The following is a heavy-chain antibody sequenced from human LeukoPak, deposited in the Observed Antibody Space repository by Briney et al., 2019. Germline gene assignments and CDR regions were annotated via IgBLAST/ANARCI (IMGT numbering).Heavy chain of an antibody. J-gene: IGHJ5*02. CDR1: GGSFSGYY. CDR2: INHSGST. Sequence: PSETLSVTCAVYGGSFSGYYWSWIRQPPGNGLEWIGEINHSGSTNYNPSLKSRVTISVDTSKNQFSLKLSSVTAADTAVYYCARDIVVVPAAKTTYWFDPWGQGTLVTVSS. CDR3: ARDIVVVPAAKTTYWFDP. V-gene: IGHV4-34*01. D-gene: IGHD2-2*01.